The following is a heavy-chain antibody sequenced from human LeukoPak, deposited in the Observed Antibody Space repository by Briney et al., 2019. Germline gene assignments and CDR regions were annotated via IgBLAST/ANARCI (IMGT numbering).Heavy chain of an antibody. J-gene: IGHJ4*02. CDR3: ASPQYYFDY. V-gene: IGHV3-48*04. Sequence: GGSLRLSCAVSGFTFSDYGMHWVRQAPGKGLEWVSHISSSGSTTYYADSVKGRFTISRDNAKNSLYLQMNSLRAEDTAVYYCASPQYYFDYWGQGTLVTVSS. CDR1: GFTFSDYG. CDR2: ISSSGSTT. D-gene: IGHD5-24*01.